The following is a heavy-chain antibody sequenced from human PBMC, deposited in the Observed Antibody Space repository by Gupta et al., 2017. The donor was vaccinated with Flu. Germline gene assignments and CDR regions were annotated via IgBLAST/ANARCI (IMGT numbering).Heavy chain of an antibody. Sequence: QVQLVQSGAEVKKPGSSVKVSCKASGGTFSSYAISWVRQAPGQGLEWMGGIIPIFGTANYAQKFHGRVKITADKSTSTAYMELSSLRSEDTAVYYCSRDMGIGGAGKKYYDGMDVWGQGTTVTVSS. CDR3: SRDMGIGGAGKKYYDGMDV. J-gene: IGHJ6*02. V-gene: IGHV1-69*06. D-gene: IGHD6-13*01. CDR1: GGTFSSYA. CDR2: IIPIFGTA.